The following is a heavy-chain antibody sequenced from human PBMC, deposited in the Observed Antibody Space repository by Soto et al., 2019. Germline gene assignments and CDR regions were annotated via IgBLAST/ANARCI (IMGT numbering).Heavy chain of an antibody. V-gene: IGHV1-69*13. CDR3: ARGDCSSTSCYTAGYYYYYGMDV. J-gene: IGHJ6*02. Sequence: GASVKVSCKASGGTFSSYAISWVRQAPGRGLEWMGGIIPIFGTANYAQKFQGRVTITADESTSTAYMELSSLRSEDTAVYYCARGDCSSTSCYTAGYYYYYGMDVWGQGTTVTVSS. CDR2: IIPIFGTA. CDR1: GGTFSSYA. D-gene: IGHD2-2*02.